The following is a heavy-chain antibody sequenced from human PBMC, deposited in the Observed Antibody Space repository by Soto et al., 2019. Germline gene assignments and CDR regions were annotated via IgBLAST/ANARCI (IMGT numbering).Heavy chain of an antibody. CDR1: GFTVSSNY. D-gene: IGHD2-2*01. V-gene: IGHV3-53*02. Sequence: EVQLVETGGGLIQPGGSLRLSCAASGFTVSSNYMSWVRQAPGKGLEWVSVIYSGGSTYYADSVKGRFTISRDNSKNTLYLQMNSLRVEDTAVYYCARELWVPAAIRSYWFDPWGQGTLVTVSS. CDR3: ARELWVPAAIRSYWFDP. J-gene: IGHJ5*02. CDR2: IYSGGST.